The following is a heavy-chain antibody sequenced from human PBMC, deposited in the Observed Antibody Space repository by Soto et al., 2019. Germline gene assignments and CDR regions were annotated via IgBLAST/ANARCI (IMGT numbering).Heavy chain of an antibody. CDR3: ARVNYYDSSGYPNWFDP. J-gene: IGHJ5*02. CDR2: IIPIFGTA. V-gene: IGHV1-69*13. Sequence: SVKVSCKASGGTFSSYAISWVRQAPGQGLEWMGGIIPIFGTANYAQKFQGRVTITADESTSTAYMELSSLRSEDTAVYYCARVNYYDSSGYPNWFDPWGQGTLVTVSS. D-gene: IGHD3-22*01. CDR1: GGTFSSYA.